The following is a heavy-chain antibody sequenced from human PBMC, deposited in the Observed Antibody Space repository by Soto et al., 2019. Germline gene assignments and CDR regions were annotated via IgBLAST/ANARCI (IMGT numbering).Heavy chain of an antibody. Sequence: QVPLVESGGGVVQPGRSLRLSCAASGFTFLSYGWHRVRQAPGRGLEWVAVISYEGSNKYYADSVKGRFTIPRDNSKNALYQQINSLRAEATAVDYCAKGAHFPKAYGSSSFDYWGQGTLVTVSS. V-gene: IGHV3-30*18. CDR2: ISYEGSNK. D-gene: IGHD6-6*01. J-gene: IGHJ4*02. CDR3: AKGAHFPKAYGSSSFDY. CDR1: GFTFLSYG.